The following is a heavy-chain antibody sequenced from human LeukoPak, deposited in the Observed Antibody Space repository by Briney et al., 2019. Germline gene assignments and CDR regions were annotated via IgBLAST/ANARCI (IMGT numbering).Heavy chain of an antibody. D-gene: IGHD3-3*01. Sequence: SETLSLTCTVSGGSISSYYWSWIRQPPGKGLEWIGRIYTGGSTNFNPTLKSRVTMSADTSKHQLSLKLSPVTAADTAVYYCAREDVCSGYHWAFVIWGQGTMVTVSS. CDR3: AREDVCSGYHWAFVI. J-gene: IGHJ3*02. CDR2: IYTGGST. V-gene: IGHV4-4*07. CDR1: GGSISSYY.